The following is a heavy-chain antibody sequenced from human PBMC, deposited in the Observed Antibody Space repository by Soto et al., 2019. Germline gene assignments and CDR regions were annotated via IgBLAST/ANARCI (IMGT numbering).Heavy chain of an antibody. V-gene: IGHV1-18*01. D-gene: IGHD3-22*01. CDR2: ISAYNGNT. CDR3: ARDRFYYDSSGYYPNFDY. CDR1: GYTFTSYG. J-gene: IGHJ4*02. Sequence: ASVKVSCKASGYTFTSYGISWVRQAPGQGLEWMGWISAYNGNTNYAQKLQGRVTMTTDTSTSTAYMELRSLRSDDTAVYYCARDRFYYDSSGYYPNFDYWGQGTLVTVSS.